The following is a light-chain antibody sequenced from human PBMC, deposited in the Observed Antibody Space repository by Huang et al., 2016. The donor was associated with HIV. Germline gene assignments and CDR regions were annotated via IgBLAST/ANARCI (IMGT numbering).Light chain of an antibody. CDR2: TAS. CDR1: QNIETD. Sequence: DIQMTQSPSSLSAFVGDRVTITCRASQNIETDLKWYQQKRGKAPKLLIYTASSLESGVPTRFSGSGSGTDFTLTISSLQHEDSATYYCQQSYSTLFTFGPGTKVDIK. J-gene: IGKJ3*01. CDR3: QQSYSTLFT. V-gene: IGKV1-39*01.